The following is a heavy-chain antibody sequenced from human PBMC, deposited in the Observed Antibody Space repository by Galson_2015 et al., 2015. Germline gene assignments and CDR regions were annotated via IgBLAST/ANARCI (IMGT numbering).Heavy chain of an antibody. D-gene: IGHD3-3*01. CDR2: ISSTTTYI. CDR1: EFTFSSYY. Sequence: SLRLSCAASEFTFSSYYMSWVRQAPGKGLEWVSSISSTTTYIYYADSVKGRFTISRDNAKNSLYLQMNSLGAEDTAVYYCARQSLDYDFWIGYYPTSLDYWGQGTLVTVSS. J-gene: IGHJ4*02. CDR3: ARQSLDYDFWIGYYPTSLDY. V-gene: IGHV3-21*01.